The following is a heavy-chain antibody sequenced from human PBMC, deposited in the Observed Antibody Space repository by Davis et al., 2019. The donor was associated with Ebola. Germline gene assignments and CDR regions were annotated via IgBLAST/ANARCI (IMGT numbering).Heavy chain of an antibody. Sequence: GGSLRLSCAASEFTFSTYAMSWVRQAPGKGLEWVSGISGSGDSTYYADYLKGRFTISRDNSKNTLHLQMNSLRAEDTAVYYCAKGGPSVYSSSFTWGQGTLVTVSS. CDR1: EFTFSTYA. D-gene: IGHD6-13*01. CDR3: AKGGPSVYSSSFT. J-gene: IGHJ5*02. CDR2: ISGSGDST. V-gene: IGHV3-23*01.